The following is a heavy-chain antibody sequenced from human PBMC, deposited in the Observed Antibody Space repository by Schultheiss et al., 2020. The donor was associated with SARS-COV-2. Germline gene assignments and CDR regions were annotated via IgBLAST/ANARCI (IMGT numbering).Heavy chain of an antibody. Sequence: SQTLSLTCAVYGGSFSAYSWSWIRQPPGKGLEWIGEINHSGSTNYNPSPKSRVTISGDTSKNQFSKNLSSMTAADTAVYYCARSKRYSSSWLQGDRLRYYFDSWGQGTLVTVSS. CDR1: GGSFSAYS. V-gene: IGHV4-34*01. CDR2: INHSGST. J-gene: IGHJ4*02. CDR3: ARSKRYSSSWLQGDRLRYYFDS. D-gene: IGHD6-13*01.